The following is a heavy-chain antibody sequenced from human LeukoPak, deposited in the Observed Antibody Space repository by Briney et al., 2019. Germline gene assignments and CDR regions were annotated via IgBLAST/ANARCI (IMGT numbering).Heavy chain of an antibody. V-gene: IGHV4-59*12. CDR2: IYYSGST. CDR3: ARDAKRFYAANWFDP. J-gene: IGHJ5*02. D-gene: IGHD2/OR15-2a*01. CDR1: GGSISSYY. Sequence: KPSETLSLTCTVSGGSISSYYWSWIRQPPGKGLEWIGYIYYSGSTNYNPSLKSRVTISVDTSKNQFSLNLTSVTAADTAVYYCARDAKRFYAANWFDPWGQGTLVTVSS.